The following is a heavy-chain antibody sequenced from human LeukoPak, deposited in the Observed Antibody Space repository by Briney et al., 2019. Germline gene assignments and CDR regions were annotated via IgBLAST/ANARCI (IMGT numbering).Heavy chain of an antibody. CDR2: IYHSGST. J-gene: IGHJ5*02. CDR3: ARDAALHNYGFWSGYLVPSSSGWFDP. Sequence: PSGTLSLTCAVSGGSISSSNWWSWVRQPPGKGLEWIGEIYHSGSTNYNPSLKSRVTISVDTSKNQFSLKLSSVTAADTAVYYCARDAALHNYGFWSGYLVPSSSGWFDPWGQGTLVTVSS. V-gene: IGHV4-4*02. D-gene: IGHD3-3*01. CDR1: GGSISSSNW.